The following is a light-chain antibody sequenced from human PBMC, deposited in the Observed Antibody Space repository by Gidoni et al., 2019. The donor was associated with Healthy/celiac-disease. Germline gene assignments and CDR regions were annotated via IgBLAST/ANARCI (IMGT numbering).Light chain of an antibody. CDR1: QSISSY. J-gene: IGKJ3*01. V-gene: IGKV1-39*01. Sequence: DIQMNQYPSSLSASVGERVTITCRASQSISSYINWYQQKPGKAPKLLIYAASSLQSGVPSRFSGSGSGTDFTLTISSLQPEDFATYYCQQSYSTPLFTFGPGTKVDIK. CDR2: AAS. CDR3: QQSYSTPLFT.